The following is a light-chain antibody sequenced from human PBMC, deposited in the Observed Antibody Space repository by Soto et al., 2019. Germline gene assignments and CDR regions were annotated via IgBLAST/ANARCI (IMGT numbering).Light chain of an antibody. Sequence: QPVLTQPPSASGTPGQRVTISCSGSSSNIGGNPVNWYQQLPGTAPKLLIYSDNQRPSGVPDRFSGSKSGTSASLAISGLQSDEEADYYCAAWDDSLNGRVFGGGTKLTVL. CDR1: SSNIGGNP. CDR3: AAWDDSLNGRV. V-gene: IGLV1-44*01. J-gene: IGLJ2*01. CDR2: SDN.